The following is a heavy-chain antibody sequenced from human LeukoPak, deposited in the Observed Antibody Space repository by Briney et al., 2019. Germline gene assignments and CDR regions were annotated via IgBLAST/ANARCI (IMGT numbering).Heavy chain of an antibody. J-gene: IGHJ4*02. CDR2: INAGNGNT. CDR3: ARGGYSGYDPLDF. V-gene: IGHV1-3*01. Sequence: ASVKVSCKASGYTFISYTMHWVRQAPGQRLEWMGWINAGNGNTKHSQKFQGRITISRDTSASTAYMELTSLRSEDTAVYYCARGGYSGYDPLDFWGQGTLVTVSS. D-gene: IGHD5-12*01. CDR1: GYTFISYT.